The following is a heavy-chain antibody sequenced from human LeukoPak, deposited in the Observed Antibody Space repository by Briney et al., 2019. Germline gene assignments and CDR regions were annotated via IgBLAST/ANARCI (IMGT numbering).Heavy chain of an antibody. D-gene: IGHD3-9*01. CDR3: ARAIYYDVMTGYYDYYSYYMDV. V-gene: IGHV1-69*06. CDR2: IIPKSGTA. J-gene: IGHJ6*03. CDR1: PDPFSRSA. Sequence: GSPRKPSCKASPDPFSRSAITRVRQSPRQQLEYMRRIIPKSGTAEYAQRCRGRVTITADKSTTTAYMELSSLRSEDTAVYYCARAIYYDVMTGYYDYYSYYMDVWGDGTTVIVSS.